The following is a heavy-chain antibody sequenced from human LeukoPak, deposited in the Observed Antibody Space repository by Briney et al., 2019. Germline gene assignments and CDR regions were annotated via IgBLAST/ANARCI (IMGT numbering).Heavy chain of an antibody. CDR3: ARGIVRYSSGWYFDY. CDR2: IWYDGSNK. V-gene: IGHV3-33*01. Sequence: GSLRLSCAASGFTFSSYGMHWVRQAPGKGLEWVAVIWYDGSNKYYADSVKGRFTIPRDNSKNTLYLQMNSLRAEDTAVYYCARGIVRYSSGWYFDYWGQGTLVTVSS. D-gene: IGHD6-19*01. J-gene: IGHJ4*02. CDR1: GFTFSSYG.